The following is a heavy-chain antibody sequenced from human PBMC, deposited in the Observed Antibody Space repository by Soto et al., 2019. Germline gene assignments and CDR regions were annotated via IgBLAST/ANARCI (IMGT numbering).Heavy chain of an antibody. D-gene: IGHD3-9*01. CDR1: GFSLTNVKMG. V-gene: IGHV2-26*01. Sequence: QVTLKESGPVLVKPTETLTLTCTVSGFSLTNVKMGVTWIRQPPGKALEWLAHIFSNDDKTFNTSLENRLTISKDPSRGQVVLTMTNIDPVDTGTYYCARFSDVFPGNFPYYYYYMDVWGKGTTVTVSS. J-gene: IGHJ6*03. CDR3: ARFSDVFPGNFPYYYYYMDV. CDR2: IFSNDDK.